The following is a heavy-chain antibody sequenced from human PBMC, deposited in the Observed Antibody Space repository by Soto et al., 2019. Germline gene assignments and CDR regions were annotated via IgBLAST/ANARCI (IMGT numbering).Heavy chain of an antibody. Sequence: QVPLVQSGAEVKKPGASVKVSCKASGYTFTSYDIDWVRPATGQGLERMGWRNPNSGNTGYAQKFQGRVTMTRNTSISTAYMELSSLRSEDTDVYYCARESKSSSGNDAFDIWGQGTMVTVSS. CDR1: GYTFTSYD. D-gene: IGHD6-13*01. CDR2: RNPNSGNT. V-gene: IGHV1-8*01. CDR3: ARESKSSSGNDAFDI. J-gene: IGHJ3*02.